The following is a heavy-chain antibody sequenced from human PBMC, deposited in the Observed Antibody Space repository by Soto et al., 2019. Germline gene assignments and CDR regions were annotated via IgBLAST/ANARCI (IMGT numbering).Heavy chain of an antibody. V-gene: IGHV3-21*01. D-gene: IGHD3-22*01. Sequence: EVQLVESGGGLVKPGGSLRLSCAASGFTFSSYSMNWVRQAPGKGMELVSSISSSSSYIYYADSVKGRFTISRDNAKNSLYLQMNSLRAEDTAVYYCARGYHYYDSSGYDKWDAFDIWGQGTMVTVSS. CDR2: ISSSSSYI. J-gene: IGHJ3*02. CDR3: ARGYHYYDSSGYDKWDAFDI. CDR1: GFTFSSYS.